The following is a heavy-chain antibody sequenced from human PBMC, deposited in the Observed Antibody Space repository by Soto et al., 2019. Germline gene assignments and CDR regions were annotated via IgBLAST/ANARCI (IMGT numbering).Heavy chain of an antibody. V-gene: IGHV1-69*13. CDR3: VGRRDGYNFWYFDL. CDR2: IIPIFGTA. CDR1: GGTFSSYA. Sequence: GASVKVSCKASGGTFSSYAISWVRQAPGQGLEWMGGIIPIFGTANYAQKFQGRVTITADESTSTAYMELSSLRSEDTAVYYCVGRRDGYNFWYFDLWGRGTLVTVSS. D-gene: IGHD5-12*01. J-gene: IGHJ2*01.